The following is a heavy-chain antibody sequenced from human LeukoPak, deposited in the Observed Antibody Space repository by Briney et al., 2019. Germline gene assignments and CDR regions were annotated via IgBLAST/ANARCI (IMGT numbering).Heavy chain of an antibody. V-gene: IGHV1-8*01. J-gene: IGHJ4*02. CDR1: GYTFTSYD. Sequence: GASVRVSCKASGYTFTSYDINWVRQATGQGLEWMGWMNPNSGNTGYAQKFQGRVTMTRNTSISTAYMELSSLRSEDTAVYYCARGRRGIRTIGYWGQGTPVTVSS. D-gene: IGHD1-26*01. CDR2: MNPNSGNT. CDR3: ARGRRGIRTIGY.